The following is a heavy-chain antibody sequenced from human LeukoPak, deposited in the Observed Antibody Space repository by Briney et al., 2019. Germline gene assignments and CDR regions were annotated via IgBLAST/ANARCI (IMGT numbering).Heavy chain of an antibody. J-gene: IGHJ4*02. D-gene: IGHD3-9*01. CDR1: GYTFTSYA. V-gene: IGHV1-2*02. CDR2: INPNSGGT. Sequence: GASVKVSCKASGYTFTSYAIHWVRQAPGQGLEWMGWINPNSGGTNYTQKFQGRVTMTRDTSTSTAYMELSRLRSDDTAVYYCARGGRGYDILTIDYWGQGTLVTVSS. CDR3: ARGGRGYDILTIDY.